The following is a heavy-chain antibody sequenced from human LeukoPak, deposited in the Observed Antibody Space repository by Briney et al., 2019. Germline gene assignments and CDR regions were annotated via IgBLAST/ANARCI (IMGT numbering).Heavy chain of an antibody. CDR3: ARSSRDGYNLIDYMEV. CDR1: GFIFSNYN. D-gene: IGHD5-24*01. Sequence: GGSLRLSCAASGFIFSNYNMNWVRQAPGKGLEWVSSISSSSSYIYYTDSMKGRFTISRDNARKSLYLQMNSLRAEDTAVYYCARSSRDGYNLIDYMEVWGKRTTVTVSS. CDR2: ISSSSSYI. J-gene: IGHJ6*03. V-gene: IGHV3-21*01.